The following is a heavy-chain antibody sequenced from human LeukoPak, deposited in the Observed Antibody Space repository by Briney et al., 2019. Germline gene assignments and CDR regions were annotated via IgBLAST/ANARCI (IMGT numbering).Heavy chain of an antibody. CDR2: ISDSGGNT. J-gene: IGHJ4*02. V-gene: IGHV3-23*01. CDR1: GFTFSNFH. Sequence: GSLRLSCAASGFTFSNFHITWVRQSPGKGLEWVSAISDSGGNTWYADSVKGRFTISRDNSKNTVYLQMNSLRAEDTAVYYCVKELRSISATTGFDYWGQGTLVTVSS. CDR3: VKELRSISATTGFDY. D-gene: IGHD1-20*01.